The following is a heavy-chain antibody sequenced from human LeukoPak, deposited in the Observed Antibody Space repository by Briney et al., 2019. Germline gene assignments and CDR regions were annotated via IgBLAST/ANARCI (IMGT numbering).Heavy chain of an antibody. Sequence: GGSLRLSCAASGFTFSSYNMNWIRQAPGKGLEWVSSISSSTSYIYYADSVKGRFTISKDNAKNSLYLQMNSLRAEDTAVYYCARAGGSTVSHSDYWGQGTLVTVSS. CDR2: ISSSTSYI. D-gene: IGHD4-17*01. CDR3: ARAGGSTVSHSDY. CDR1: GFTFSSYN. J-gene: IGHJ4*02. V-gene: IGHV3-21*01.